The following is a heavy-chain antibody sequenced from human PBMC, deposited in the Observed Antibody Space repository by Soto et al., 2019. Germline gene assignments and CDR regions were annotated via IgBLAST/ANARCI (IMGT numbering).Heavy chain of an antibody. V-gene: IGHV3-48*02. CDR3: ARDRRYAEYSIDY. Sequence: EVQLVESGGGLVQPGGSLRLSCAASGFAFSSYAMSWVRQAPGKGLECISYISSDIVTVHYADSVKGRFTISRDNAQNSLYIQISSLRDEDTAVYYCARDRRYAEYSIDYWGQGTLVTVS. J-gene: IGHJ4*02. D-gene: IGHD2-15*01. CDR1: GFAFSSYA. CDR2: ISSDIVTV.